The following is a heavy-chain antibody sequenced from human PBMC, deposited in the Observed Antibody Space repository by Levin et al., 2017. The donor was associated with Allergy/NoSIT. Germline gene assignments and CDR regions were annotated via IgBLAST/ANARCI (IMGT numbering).Heavy chain of an antibody. Sequence: SVKVSCKASGGTFSSYTISWVRQAPGQGLEWMGRIIPILGIANYAQKFQGRVTITADKSTSTAYMELSSLRSEDTAVYYCARDLTQDGYNWWGQGTLVTVSS. CDR1: GGTFSSYT. CDR3: ARDLTQDGYNW. V-gene: IGHV1-69*04. CDR2: IIPILGIA. D-gene: IGHD5-24*01. J-gene: IGHJ4*02.